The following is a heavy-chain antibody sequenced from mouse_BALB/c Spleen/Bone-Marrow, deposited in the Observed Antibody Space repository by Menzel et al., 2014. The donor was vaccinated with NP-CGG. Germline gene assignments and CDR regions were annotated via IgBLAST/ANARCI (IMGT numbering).Heavy chain of an antibody. D-gene: IGHD1-1*01. V-gene: IGHV1-14*01. CDR1: GYTFTSYV. CDR3: ARGTTVVGDY. J-gene: IGHJ2*01. CDR2: INPFNDGI. Sequence: EVQRVESGPELVKPGASVKMSCMASGYTFTSYVMHWVKQKPGQGLEWIGYINPFNDGIEYNEKFKVKATLTSDKSSSTAYMELSSLTSEDSAVYCCARGTTVVGDYWGQGTTLTVSS.